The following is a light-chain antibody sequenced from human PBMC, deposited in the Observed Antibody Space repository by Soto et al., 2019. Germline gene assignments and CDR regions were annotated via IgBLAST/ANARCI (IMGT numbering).Light chain of an antibody. J-gene: IGLJ2*01. Sequence: NFILTQPHSVSESPGKTVTISCTRSSGSIASNYVQWYQQRPGSAPTTVIYEDNQRHSGVPDRFSGSIDSSSNSASLRISGLKTEDEADYYCQSYDSSNPVVFGGGTKLTVL. V-gene: IGLV6-57*04. CDR1: SGSIASNY. CDR3: QSYDSSNPVV. CDR2: EDN.